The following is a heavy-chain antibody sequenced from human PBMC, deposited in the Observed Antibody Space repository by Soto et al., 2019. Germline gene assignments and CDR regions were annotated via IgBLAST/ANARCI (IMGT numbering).Heavy chain of an antibody. CDR2: IRSKAYGGTT. J-gene: IGHJ6*02. D-gene: IGHD6-6*01. Sequence: GGSLRLSCTASGFTFGDYAMSWFRQAPGKGLEWVGFIRSKAYGGTTEYAASVKGRFTISRDDSKSIAYLQMNSLKTEDTAVYYCTRAIAARPRYYYYYGMDVWGQGTTVTVSS. V-gene: IGHV3-49*03. CDR3: TRAIAARPRYYYYYGMDV. CDR1: GFTFGDYA.